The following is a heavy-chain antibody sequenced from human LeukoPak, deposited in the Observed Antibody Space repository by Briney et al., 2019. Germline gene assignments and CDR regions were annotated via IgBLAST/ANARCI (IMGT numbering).Heavy chain of an antibody. CDR3: ARAVVPAAHDC. CDR1: GYTFTGYY. V-gene: IGHV1-2*02. J-gene: IGHJ4*02. Sequence: ASVKVSCKASGYTFTGYYIHWVRHWVRQAPGQGLEWMGWINPNNGGTNYAQKFLGRVTMTRDTSISTAYMELSRPRSDDTAVYYCARAVVPAAHDCWGQGTLVTVSS. D-gene: IGHD2-2*01. CDR2: INPNNGGT.